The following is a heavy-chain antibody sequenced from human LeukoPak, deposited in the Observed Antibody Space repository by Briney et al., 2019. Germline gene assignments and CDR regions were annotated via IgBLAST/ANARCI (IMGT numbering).Heavy chain of an antibody. CDR2: ISSSSSTI. V-gene: IGHV3-48*01. J-gene: IGHJ4*02. Sequence: PGGSLRLSCAASGFSFSSYWMSWVRQAPGKGLEWVSYISSSSSTIYYADSVKGRFTISRDNAKNSLYLQMNSLRAEDTAVYYCARDSGLWATRAPVDYWGQGTLVTVSS. CDR3: ARDSGLWATRAPVDY. CDR1: GFSFSSYW. D-gene: IGHD5-24*01.